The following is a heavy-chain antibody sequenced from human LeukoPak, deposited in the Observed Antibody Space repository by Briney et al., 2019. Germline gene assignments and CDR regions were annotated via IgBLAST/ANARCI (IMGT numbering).Heavy chain of an antibody. CDR1: GFTFSTYD. Sequence: GGSLRLSCAASGFTFSTYDLHWHRQAPGEGLEWVSYFGISGIIYYADSVKGRFTISRDSARNSLYLQMNSMRAEDTAVYYCAGYGYYPYWGQGTPVTVSS. CDR3: AGYGYYPY. J-gene: IGHJ4*02. CDR2: FGISGII. D-gene: IGHD4-17*01. V-gene: IGHV3-48*01.